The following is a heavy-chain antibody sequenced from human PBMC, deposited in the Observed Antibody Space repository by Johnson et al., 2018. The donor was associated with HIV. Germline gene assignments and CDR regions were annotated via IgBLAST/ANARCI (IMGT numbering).Heavy chain of an antibody. D-gene: IGHD4-17*01. J-gene: IGHJ3*02. CDR1: GFTFGNYA. V-gene: IGHV3-9*01. CDR2: INWNNDNI. Sequence: VQLVESGGGFVQPGGSLRLSCAASGFTFGNYAMNWVRQAPGKGLEWVSGINWNNDNIGYADSVEGRFTISRDNAKNSLFLQMNSLRPEDTALYYCAKDMTTQAFDIWGQGTMVIVSS. CDR3: AKDMTTQAFDI.